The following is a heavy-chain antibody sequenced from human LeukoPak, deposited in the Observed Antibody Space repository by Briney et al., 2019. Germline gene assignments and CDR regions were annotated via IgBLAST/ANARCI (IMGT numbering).Heavy chain of an antibody. CDR2: INHSGST. CDR3: ARDNWNYGSSMDV. D-gene: IGHD1-7*01. J-gene: IGHJ6*02. CDR1: GGSFSDYY. Sequence: SETLSLTCAVYGGSFSDYYWSWIRQPPGKGQEWIGEINHSGSTNYNPSLKSRVTISVDTSKNQFSLKLSSVTAADTAVYYCARDNWNYGSSMDVWGQGTTVTVSS. V-gene: IGHV4-34*01.